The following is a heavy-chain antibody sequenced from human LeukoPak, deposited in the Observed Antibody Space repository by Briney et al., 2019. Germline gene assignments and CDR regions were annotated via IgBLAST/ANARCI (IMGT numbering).Heavy chain of an antibody. V-gene: IGHV1-2*04. J-gene: IGHJ5*02. CDR3: ARDGAAAGTNGWFDP. D-gene: IGHD6-13*01. CDR2: INPNSGGT. Sequence: ASVKVSCKASGYTFTGYYMHWVRQAPGQGLEWMGWINPNSGGTNYAQKFQGWVTMTRDTSISTAYMELSRLRSDDTAVYYCARDGAAAGTNGWFDPWGQGTLVTVSS. CDR1: GYTFTGYY.